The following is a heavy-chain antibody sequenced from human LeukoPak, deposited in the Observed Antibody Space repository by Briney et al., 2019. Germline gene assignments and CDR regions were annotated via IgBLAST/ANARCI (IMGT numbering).Heavy chain of an antibody. V-gene: IGHV4-4*07. CDR3: AREGTSIWSFQPFDY. Sequence: SETLSLTCNVSVDSITTYYWNWIRQPAGKGLEWIGRVYASGSTNYNPSLKSRVTMSVDTSKNQFSLRLSSVTASDTAVYYCAREGTSIWSFQPFDYWGQGTLVTVSS. D-gene: IGHD6-13*01. CDR2: VYASGST. CDR1: VDSITTYY. J-gene: IGHJ4*02.